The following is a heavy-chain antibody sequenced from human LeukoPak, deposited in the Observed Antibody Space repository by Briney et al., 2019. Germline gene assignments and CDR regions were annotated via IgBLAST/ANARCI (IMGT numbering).Heavy chain of an antibody. Sequence: PGXXLRLSCAASGFTFSDYYMSWIRQAPGKGLEWISYISTSGTTTYHADSVKGRFTISRDDAKNSLYLQMNSLRADDTALYYCARVRGSYSVDYWGQGTLVTVSS. CDR2: ISTSGTTT. CDR3: ARVRGSYSVDY. CDR1: GFTFSDYY. D-gene: IGHD3-10*01. J-gene: IGHJ4*02. V-gene: IGHV3-11*04.